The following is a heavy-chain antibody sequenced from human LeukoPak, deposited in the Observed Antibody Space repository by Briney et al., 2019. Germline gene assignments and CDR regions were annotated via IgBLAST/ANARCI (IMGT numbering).Heavy chain of an antibody. Sequence: GGSLRLSCAASGFTFSSYAMSWVRQAPGKGLEWVSAISGSGGSTYYADSVKGRFTISRDNSKNTLYLQMNSQRAEDTAVYYCAKANTWELQLDWGQGTLVTVSS. V-gene: IGHV3-23*01. CDR1: GFTFSSYA. D-gene: IGHD1-26*01. J-gene: IGHJ4*02. CDR3: AKANTWELQLD. CDR2: ISGSGGST.